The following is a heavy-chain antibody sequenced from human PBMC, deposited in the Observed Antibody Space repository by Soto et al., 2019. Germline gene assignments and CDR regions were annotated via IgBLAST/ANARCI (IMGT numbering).Heavy chain of an antibody. Sequence: PSETLSLTXTVSGASISGFYWSWIRKSAGKGLEWIGRIYATGTTDYNPSLKSRVTMSVDTSKKQFSLKLRSVTAADTAVYYCVRDGTKTLRDWYDPWGQGISVTVSS. D-gene: IGHD1-1*01. CDR3: VRDGTKTLRDWYDP. CDR2: IYATGTT. V-gene: IGHV4-4*07. J-gene: IGHJ5*02. CDR1: GASISGFY.